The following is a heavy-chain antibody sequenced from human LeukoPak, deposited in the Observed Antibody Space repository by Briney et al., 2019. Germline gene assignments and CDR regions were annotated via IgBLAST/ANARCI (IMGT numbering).Heavy chain of an antibody. CDR3: ARDKSHPHGYYYYGMDV. CDR2: IIPIFGRA. V-gene: IGHV1-69*13. CDR1: GGTFSSYT. Sequence: GASVKVSCKASGGTFSSYTISWVRQAPGQGLEWMGGIIPIFGRAGYAQKFQGRVTISADESTSTAYMELSSLRSDDTAVYYCARDKSHPHGYYYYGMDVWGQGTTVTVSS. J-gene: IGHJ6*02.